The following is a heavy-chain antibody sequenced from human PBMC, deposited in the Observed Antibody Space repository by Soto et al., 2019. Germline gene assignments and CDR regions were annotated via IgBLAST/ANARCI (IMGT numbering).Heavy chain of an antibody. Sequence: ASVKVSCKASGNTFAGYCMHWGRQAPGQGLEWMGWINPNSGSTNYAQKFQGWVTMTRDTSTSTVYMDLSSLRSEDTALYYCATGPSGSSTLYYFDYWGQGTLVTVSS. J-gene: IGHJ4*02. D-gene: IGHD2-2*01. CDR1: GNTFAGYC. CDR3: ATGPSGSSTLYYFDY. V-gene: IGHV1-2*04. CDR2: INPNSGST.